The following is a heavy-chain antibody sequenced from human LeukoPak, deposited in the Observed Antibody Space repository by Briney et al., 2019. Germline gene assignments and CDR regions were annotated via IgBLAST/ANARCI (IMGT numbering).Heavy chain of an antibody. J-gene: IGHJ5*02. V-gene: IGHV4-38-2*02. CDR1: GYSISNGYY. D-gene: IGHD6-13*01. CDR3: ARHLPRYSSSWYNPTRRHNNWFDP. Sequence: SETLSLTCTVSGYSISNGYYWGWVRQPPGKGLEWIGSIYHSGSTYYNPSLKSRVTISVDTSKNQFSLKLSSVTAADTAVYYCARHLPRYSSSWYNPTRRHNNWFDPWGQGTLVTVSS. CDR2: IYHSGST.